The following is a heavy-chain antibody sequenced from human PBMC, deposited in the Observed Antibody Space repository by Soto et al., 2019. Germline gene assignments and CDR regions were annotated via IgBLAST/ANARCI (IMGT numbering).Heavy chain of an antibody. CDR2: IYYSGST. CDR3: ARAPGVGYSGYDLDY. D-gene: IGHD5-12*01. CDR1: GVSITSYY. V-gene: IGHV4-59*01. Sequence: SETLSLTCTVSGVSITSYYWSWIRQPPGKGLEWIGYIYYSGSTNYNPSLKSRVTISVDTSKNQFSLKLSSVTAADTAVYYCARAPGVGYSGYDLDYWGQGTLVTVSS. J-gene: IGHJ4*02.